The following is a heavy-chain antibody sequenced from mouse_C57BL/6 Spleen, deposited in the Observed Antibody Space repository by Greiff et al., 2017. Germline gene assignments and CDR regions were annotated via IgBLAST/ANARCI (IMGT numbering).Heavy chain of an antibody. J-gene: IGHJ4*01. CDR3: VREEDDGYYLAMDY. D-gene: IGHD2-3*01. V-gene: IGHV10-3*01. CDR2: IRSKSSNYAT. Sequence: EVQLVESGGGLVQPKGSLKLSCAASGFTFNTYAMHWVRQAPGKGLEWVARIRSKSSNYATYYADSVKDRFTISRDDSQSMLYLQMNNLKTEDTAMDCCVREEDDGYYLAMDYWGQGTSVTVSS. CDR1: GFTFNTYA.